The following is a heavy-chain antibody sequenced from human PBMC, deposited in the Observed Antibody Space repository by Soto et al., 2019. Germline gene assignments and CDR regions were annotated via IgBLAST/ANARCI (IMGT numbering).Heavy chain of an antibody. CDR1: GFTFSSYS. V-gene: IGHV3-21*01. D-gene: IGHD4-4*01. CDR3: ARDRLHPYYMDV. Sequence: PGGSLRLSCAASGFTFSSYSMNWVRQAPGKGLEWVSSISSSSSYIYYADSVKGRFTISRDNAKNSLYLQMNSLRAEDTAVYYCARDRLHPYYMDVWGKGTTVTVSS. CDR2: ISSSSSYI. J-gene: IGHJ6*03.